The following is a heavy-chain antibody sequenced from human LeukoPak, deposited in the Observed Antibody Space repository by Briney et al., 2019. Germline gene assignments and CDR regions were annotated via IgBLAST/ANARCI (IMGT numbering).Heavy chain of an antibody. V-gene: IGHV4-38-2*02. J-gene: IGHJ4*02. CDR1: GYSISSGYY. D-gene: IGHD3-22*01. CDR2: IYHSGST. CDR3: ARDRGYYYDSGGYYSYDY. Sequence: SETLSLTCAVSGYSISSGYYWGWIRQPPGKGLEWIGSIYHSGSTYYNPSLKSRVTISVDTSKNQFSLKLSSVTAADTAVYYCARDRGYYYDSGGYYSYDYWGQGTLVTVSS.